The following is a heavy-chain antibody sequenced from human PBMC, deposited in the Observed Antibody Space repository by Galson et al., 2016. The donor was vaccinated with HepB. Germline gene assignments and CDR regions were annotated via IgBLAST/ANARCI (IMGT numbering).Heavy chain of an antibody. CDR3: ARGKCSSGWADY. J-gene: IGHJ4*02. CDR1: GFTFSSYS. Sequence: SLRLSCAASGFTFSSYSMNWVRQAPGKGLEWVSSISTTSSYIYYADSVKGRFTISRDNAKNSLYLQMNSLRAEDTAVYYCARGKCSSGWADYWGQGTLVTVSS. V-gene: IGHV3-21*01. CDR2: ISTTSSYI. D-gene: IGHD6-19*01.